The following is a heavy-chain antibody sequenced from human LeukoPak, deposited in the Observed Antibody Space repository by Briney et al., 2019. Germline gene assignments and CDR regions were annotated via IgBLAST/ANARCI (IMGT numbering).Heavy chain of an antibody. V-gene: IGHV3-23*01. CDR2: IGGSGGST. CDR3: ARGTTDYIGMDV. CDR1: GFTFSSYA. Sequence: GGSLRLSCAASGFTFSSYAMNWVRQAPGKGLEWVSAIGGSGGSTYYADSVKGRFTISRDNSENTLYLQMNSLRAEDTAVYYCARGTTDYIGMDVWGQGTTVTVSS. J-gene: IGHJ6*02. D-gene: IGHD4-17*01.